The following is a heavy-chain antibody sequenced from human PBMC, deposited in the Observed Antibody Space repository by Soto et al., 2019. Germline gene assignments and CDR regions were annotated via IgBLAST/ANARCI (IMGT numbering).Heavy chain of an antibody. V-gene: IGHV3-30*03. CDR3: ARNLWDDSRGYYFDY. Sequence: PGGSLRLSCAASGFTFSGFGMHWVRQSPGKGLEWVAVISYDGSYKYYADPVKGRFTISRDNSKNTLYLQMNSLRAEDTAVYYCARNLWDDSRGYYFDYWGQGTLVTVSS. CDR1: GFTFSGFG. D-gene: IGHD3-22*01. J-gene: IGHJ4*02. CDR2: ISYDGSYK.